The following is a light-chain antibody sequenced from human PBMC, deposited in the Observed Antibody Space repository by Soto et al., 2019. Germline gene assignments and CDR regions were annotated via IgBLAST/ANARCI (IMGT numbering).Light chain of an antibody. CDR1: QSISSW. CDR2: KAS. Sequence: DIQMTQSPSTLSASVGDRVTITCRASQSISSWLAWYQQQPGKAPKLLMYKASSLESGVPSRFSGSGSGTEFTLTISSLQPDDFATYYCQQYNSYSLTFGGGTKVEIK. CDR3: QQYNSYSLT. V-gene: IGKV1-5*03. J-gene: IGKJ4*01.